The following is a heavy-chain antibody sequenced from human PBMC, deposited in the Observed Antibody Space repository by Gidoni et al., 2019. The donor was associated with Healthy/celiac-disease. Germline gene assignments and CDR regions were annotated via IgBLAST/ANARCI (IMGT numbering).Heavy chain of an antibody. J-gene: IGHJ1*01. CDR1: GGSISSYY. V-gene: IGHV4-59*01. Sequence: QVQLQESGPGLVKPSETLSLTCTVSGGSISSYYWSWIRQPPGKGLEWIGYIYYSGSTNYNPSLKSRVTISVDTSKNQFSLKLSSVTAADTAVYYCARSYGSGSYPGDFQHWGQGTLVTVSS. CDR2: IYYSGST. D-gene: IGHD3-10*01. CDR3: ARSYGSGSYPGDFQH.